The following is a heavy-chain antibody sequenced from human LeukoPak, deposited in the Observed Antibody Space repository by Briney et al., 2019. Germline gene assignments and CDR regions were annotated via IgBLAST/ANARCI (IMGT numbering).Heavy chain of an antibody. CDR3: AKDVSGYCSSTSCYFWDY. CDR2: ISGSGGST. V-gene: IGHV3-23*01. Sequence: GGSLRLSCAASGFTFSSYGMSWVRQAPGKGLEWVSAISGSGGSTYYADSVKGRFTISRDNSKNTLYLQMNSLRAEDTAVYYCAKDVSGYCSSTSCYFWDYWGQGTLVTVSS. CDR1: GFTFSSYG. J-gene: IGHJ4*02. D-gene: IGHD2-2*03.